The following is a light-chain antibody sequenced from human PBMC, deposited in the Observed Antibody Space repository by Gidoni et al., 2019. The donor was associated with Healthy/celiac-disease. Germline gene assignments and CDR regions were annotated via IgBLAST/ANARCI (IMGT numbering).Light chain of an antibody. V-gene: IGKV1-39*01. J-gene: IGKJ1*01. CDR1: QSISSY. Sequence: DIQRTESPSSRSASVGDRGTITCRASQSISSYFNWYQQKPGKAPQLLIYAASSLQSGVPSRFRGSGSGTDFTLTISSLPPEDFATYYCQQSYSTPRTFGPGTKVEIK. CDR2: AAS. CDR3: QQSYSTPRT.